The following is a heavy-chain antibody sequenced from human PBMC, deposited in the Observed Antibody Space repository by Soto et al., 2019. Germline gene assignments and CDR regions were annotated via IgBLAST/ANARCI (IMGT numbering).Heavy chain of an antibody. V-gene: IGHV3-74*01. Sequence: PGGSLRLSCAASGFTFSSYWMHWVRQAPGKGLVWVSRINSDGSSTSYADSVKGRFTISRDNAKNTLYLQMNSLRAEDTAVYYCAKDCQTSDSYYDFWSGWANRFDYWGQGTLVTVSS. CDR2: INSDGSST. J-gene: IGHJ4*02. D-gene: IGHD3-3*01. CDR3: AKDCQTSDSYYDFWSGWANRFDY. CDR1: GFTFSSYW.